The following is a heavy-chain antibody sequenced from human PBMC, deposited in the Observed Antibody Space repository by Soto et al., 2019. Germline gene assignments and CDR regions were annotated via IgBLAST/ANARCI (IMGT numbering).Heavy chain of an antibody. J-gene: IGHJ6*02. CDR2: IYYSGST. D-gene: IGHD4-17*01. CDR1: GGSISSGDYY. V-gene: IGHV4-30-4*01. CDR3: ARERGPTVTTYYYGMDV. Sequence: QVQLQESGPGLVKPSQTLSLTCTVSGGSISSGDYYWSWIRQPPGKGLEWIGYIYYSGSTYYNPSLKSRVTISVDTSKNQFSLKLSSVTAADTDVYYCARERGPTVTTYYYGMDVWGQGTTVTVSS.